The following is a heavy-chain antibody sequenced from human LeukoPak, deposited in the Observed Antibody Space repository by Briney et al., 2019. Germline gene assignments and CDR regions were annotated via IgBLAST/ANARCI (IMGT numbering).Heavy chain of an antibody. V-gene: IGHV4-34*01. J-gene: IGHJ4*02. D-gene: IGHD3-10*01. CDR3: ARGNMVRGVMAWFGFDY. Sequence: SETLSLTCAVYGGSFSGYYWSWIRQPPGKGLEWIGEINRSGSTNYNPSLKSRVTISVDTSKNQFSLKLSSVTAADTAVYYCARGNMVRGVMAWFGFDYWGQGTLVTVSS. CDR1: GGSFSGYY. CDR2: INRSGST.